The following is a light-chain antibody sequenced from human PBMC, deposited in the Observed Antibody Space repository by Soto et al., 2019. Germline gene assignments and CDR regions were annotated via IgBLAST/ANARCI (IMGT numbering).Light chain of an antibody. CDR2: GAS. CDR3: QQYNNWPWT. J-gene: IGKJ1*01. Sequence: EIVLTQSPATLSLSPGERATLSCRASQSVSSKLAWYQQKPGQAPRLLIYGASTRATGIPARFSGSGSGTEFTLTISSLQSEDFAVYYCQQYNNWPWTFGQGTKVDIK. CDR1: QSVSSK. V-gene: IGKV3-15*01.